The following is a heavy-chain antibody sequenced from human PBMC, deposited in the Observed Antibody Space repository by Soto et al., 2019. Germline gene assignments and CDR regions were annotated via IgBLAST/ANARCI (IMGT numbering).Heavy chain of an antibody. Sequence: QVQLLQSGADVKKPGASVKVSCKASGYTFSNYGLSWVRRAPGQGLEWMGWISAYNGNALYAQKLQGRITMTTDTPTTTAYMELRSLKTDDTAVYYCARGQWDLPRGGDAFDIWGQGTMVTVSS. CDR3: ARGQWDLPRGGDAFDI. J-gene: IGHJ3*02. V-gene: IGHV1-18*01. CDR2: ISAYNGNA. CDR1: GYTFSNYG. D-gene: IGHD1-26*01.